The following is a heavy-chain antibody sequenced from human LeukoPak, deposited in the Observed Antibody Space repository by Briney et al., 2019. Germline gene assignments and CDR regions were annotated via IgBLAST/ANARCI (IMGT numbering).Heavy chain of an antibody. CDR1: GFTFSSYA. V-gene: IGHV3-23*01. CDR2: ITDSVSST. D-gene: IGHD4-17*01. J-gene: IGHJ4*02. CDR3: AQDVYGDYGGLVY. Sequence: GGSLRLSCAASGFTFSSYAMTWVRQAPGKGLEWVSAITDSVSSTYYADSVKGRFTICRDNSKNTLYLQMNSLRAEDTAVYYCAQDVYGDYGGLVYWGQGTLVTLST.